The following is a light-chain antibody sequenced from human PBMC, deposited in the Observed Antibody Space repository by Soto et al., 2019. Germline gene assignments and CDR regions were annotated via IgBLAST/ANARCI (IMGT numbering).Light chain of an antibody. Sequence: QSALTQPASVSGSPGQSITISCTGTSSDVGGYNYVSWYQQYPGKAPKLIIYEVSKRPSGVSDRFSGSKSGNTASLTISGLPTEDEADYYCNSYASTSRVFGSGTKLTVL. CDR3: NSYASTSRV. J-gene: IGLJ1*01. CDR2: EVS. V-gene: IGLV2-14*01. CDR1: SSDVGGYNY.